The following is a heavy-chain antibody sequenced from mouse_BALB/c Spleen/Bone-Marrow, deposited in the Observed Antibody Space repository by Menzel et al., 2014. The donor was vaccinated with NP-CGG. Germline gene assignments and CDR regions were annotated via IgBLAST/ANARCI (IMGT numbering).Heavy chain of an antibody. J-gene: IGHJ3*01. Sequence: EVQLVESGGGLVQPGGSLKLSCAASGFTFSSYTMSWVRPTPEKRLEWVAYISNGGGSTYYPDTVKGRFTISRDNAKNTLYLQMSSLKSEDTAMYYCARHRRYDVWFAYWGQGTLVTVSA. CDR3: ARHRRYDVWFAY. D-gene: IGHD2-14*01. CDR1: GFTFSSYT. V-gene: IGHV5-12-2*01. CDR2: ISNGGGST.